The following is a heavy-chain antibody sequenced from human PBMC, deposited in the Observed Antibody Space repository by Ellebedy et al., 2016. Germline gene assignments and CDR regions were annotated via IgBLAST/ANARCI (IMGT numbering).Heavy chain of an antibody. CDR2: ISGSGGST. Sequence: GGSLRLXXAASGFTFSSYAMSWVRQAPGKGLEWVSAISGSGGSTYYADSVKGRFTISRDNAKNSLYLQMNSLRDEDTAVYYCARDGGSKIRTLKYYYYGMDVWGQGTTVTVSS. J-gene: IGHJ6*02. D-gene: IGHD3-10*01. V-gene: IGHV3-23*01. CDR3: ARDGGSKIRTLKYYYYGMDV. CDR1: GFTFSSYA.